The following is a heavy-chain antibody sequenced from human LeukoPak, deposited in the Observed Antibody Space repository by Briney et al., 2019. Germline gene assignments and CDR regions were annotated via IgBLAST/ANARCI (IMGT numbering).Heavy chain of an antibody. V-gene: IGHV3-11*01. CDR1: GFTFSDYY. CDR3: ARDQYERKMYYDFWSGPVLSGYYYYYGMDV. CDR2: ISSSGSTI. J-gene: IGHJ6*02. D-gene: IGHD3-3*01. Sequence: PGGSLRLSCAASGFTFSDYYMSWIRQAPGKGLEWVSYISSSGSTIYYADSVKGRFTISRDNAKNSLYLQMNSLRAEDTAVYYCARDQYERKMYYDFWSGPVLSGYYYYYGMDVWGQGTTVTVSS.